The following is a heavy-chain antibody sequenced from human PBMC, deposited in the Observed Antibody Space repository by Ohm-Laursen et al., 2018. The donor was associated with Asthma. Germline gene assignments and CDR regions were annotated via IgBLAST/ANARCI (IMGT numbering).Heavy chain of an antibody. CDR1: GFTFSSYG. CDR2: ISSRSTSV. J-gene: IGHJ6*02. V-gene: IGHV3-48*02. Sequence: SLRLSCTASGFTFSSYGMHWVRQAPGRGLEWLSYISSRSTSVYYADSVQGRFSISRDNAKNSLYLQLNSLRDEDTAVYYCARDRCSSTSCYPYYYGMDVWGQGTTVTVSS. CDR3: ARDRCSSTSCYPYYYGMDV. D-gene: IGHD2-2*01.